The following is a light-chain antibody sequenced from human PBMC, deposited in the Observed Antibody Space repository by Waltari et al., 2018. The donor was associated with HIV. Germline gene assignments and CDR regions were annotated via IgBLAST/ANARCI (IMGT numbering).Light chain of an antibody. J-gene: IGLJ3*02. CDR1: SGPVTNGSF. V-gene: IGLV7-43*01. CDR3: LLYFSGFRPNWV. Sequence: QTVVTQEPSLTVSQGGTVTPPCASSSGPVTNGSFANWFQQKPGQPPKKLIYASTKSHSWTPDRCSGSLLDDKAVLTVSGERPEDEADYYCLLYFSGFRPNWVFGGGTKLTVL. CDR2: AST.